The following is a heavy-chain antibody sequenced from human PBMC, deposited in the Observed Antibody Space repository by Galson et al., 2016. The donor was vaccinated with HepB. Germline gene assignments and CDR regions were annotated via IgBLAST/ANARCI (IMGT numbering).Heavy chain of an antibody. CDR3: ARASVDFPNGMDV. CDR1: NYMFNVYG. D-gene: IGHD2/OR15-2a*01. V-gene: IGHV1-18*01. J-gene: IGHJ6*02. CDR2: ISTYNGNK. Sequence: SVKVSCNALNYMFNVYGISWVRQAPGQGPEWMGWISTYNGNKHYAQKFQGRVTMTTDTSTSTVYMELRNLRADDTAMYYCARASVDFPNGMDVWGQGTTVTVSS.